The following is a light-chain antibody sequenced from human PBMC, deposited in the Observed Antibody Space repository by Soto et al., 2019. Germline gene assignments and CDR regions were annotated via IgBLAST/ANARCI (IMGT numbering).Light chain of an antibody. CDR2: EVI. CDR3: SSYAGSNYYV. V-gene: IGLV2-8*01. CDR1: SSDVGGYNY. Sequence: QSALTQPPSASGSPGQAVTISCTGTSSDVGGYNYVSWYQHHPGKAPKLMIFEVIQRPSGVPDRCSGSKSGNTASLTVSGLQAEDEADYYCSSYAGSNYYVLGPGTKLTVL. J-gene: IGLJ1*01.